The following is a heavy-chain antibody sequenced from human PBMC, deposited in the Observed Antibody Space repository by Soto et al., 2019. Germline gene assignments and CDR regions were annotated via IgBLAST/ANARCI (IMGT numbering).Heavy chain of an antibody. CDR1: GFSLSTSGVG. J-gene: IGHJ4*02. V-gene: IGHV2-5*02. CDR3: APTSTYRDLDD. CDR2: IYWDDDK. D-gene: IGHD3-3*01. Sequence: SGPTLVNPTQTLTLTCTCSGFSLSTSGVGVGWIRQPPGKALEWLALIYWDDDKRYSPSLKSRLTITKDASKNQVVLTRTNMGPVDTATNYGAPTSTYRDLDDWGQGTLVTVSS.